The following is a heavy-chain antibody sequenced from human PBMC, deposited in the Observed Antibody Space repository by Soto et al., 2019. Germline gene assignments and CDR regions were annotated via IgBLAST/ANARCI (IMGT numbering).Heavy chain of an antibody. Sequence: GGSLRLSCAASGFTVSSNYMXWVRQAPGKGLEWVSVIYSGGSKYYADSVKGRFTISRDNSKNTLYLQMNSLRAEDTAVYYCARDRAAAGTRGFDPWGQGTLVTVSS. CDR2: IYSGGSK. D-gene: IGHD6-13*01. CDR3: ARDRAAAGTRGFDP. J-gene: IGHJ5*02. CDR1: GFTVSSNY. V-gene: IGHV3-66*01.